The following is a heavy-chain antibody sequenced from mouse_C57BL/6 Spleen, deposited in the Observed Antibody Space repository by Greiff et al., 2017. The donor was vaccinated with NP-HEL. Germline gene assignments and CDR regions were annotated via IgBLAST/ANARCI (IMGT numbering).Heavy chain of an antibody. Sequence: VQLQQSGPGLVQPSQSLSITCTVSGFSLTSYGVHWVRQPPGKGLEWLGVIWSGGRTDYNAAFISRLSISKDNSKSQVFFKMNSLQAEDTAIYYCAKPSEDYGALDYWGQGTSVTVSS. CDR3: AKPSEDYGALDY. V-gene: IGHV2-4*01. J-gene: IGHJ4*01. CDR2: IWSGGRT. CDR1: GFSLTSYG. D-gene: IGHD1-1*01.